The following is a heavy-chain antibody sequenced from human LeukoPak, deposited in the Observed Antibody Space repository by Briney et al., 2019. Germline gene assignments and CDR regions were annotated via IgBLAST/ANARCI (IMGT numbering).Heavy chain of an antibody. CDR1: GASVSDFY. V-gene: IGHV4-59*08. D-gene: IGHD6-6*01. Sequence: PSETLSLTCSVSGASVSDFYWSWIRQPPGKGLEWIGYIYYSGSTNYNPSLKSRVAISVDTSRNQFSLKLSSVTAADTVVYYCARHGSSIAARPTYYYGMDVWGQGTTVTVSS. J-gene: IGHJ6*02. CDR2: IYYSGST. CDR3: ARHGSSIAARPTYYYGMDV.